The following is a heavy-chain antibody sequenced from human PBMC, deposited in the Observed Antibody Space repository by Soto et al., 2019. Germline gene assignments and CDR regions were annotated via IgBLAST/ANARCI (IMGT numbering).Heavy chain of an antibody. J-gene: IGHJ3*02. CDR3: ARGNYDIPPVAFDI. Sequence: PSVKVSCKASGGTFSSYAISWVRQAPGQGLEWMGGIIPIFGTANYAQKFQGRVTITADESTSTAYMELSSLRSEDTAVYCCARGNYDIPPVAFDIWGQGTMVTVSS. D-gene: IGHD3-9*01. V-gene: IGHV1-69*13. CDR1: GGTFSSYA. CDR2: IIPIFGTA.